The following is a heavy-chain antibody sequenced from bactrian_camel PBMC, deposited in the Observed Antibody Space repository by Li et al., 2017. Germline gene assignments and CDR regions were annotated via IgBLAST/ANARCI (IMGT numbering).Heavy chain of an antibody. Sequence: VQLVESGGGSVQTGGSLRLSCEGSGYFNSGNCMAWFRQGPGQEREGVASIYIGGYFGRTYYIDAVKGRFAVSEDISKNTLYLQMDFLKPEDTAMYYCAADIRNRARPGLTCPIGVFEYNYWGQGTKVTVS. CDR3: AADIRNRARPGLTCPIGVFEYNY. V-gene: IGHV3S1*01. J-gene: IGHJ4*01. CDR2: IYIGGYFGRT. D-gene: IGHD1*01. CDR1: GYFNSGNC.